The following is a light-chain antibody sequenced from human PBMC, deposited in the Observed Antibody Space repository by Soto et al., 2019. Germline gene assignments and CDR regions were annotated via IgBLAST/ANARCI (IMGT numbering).Light chain of an antibody. CDR1: SGSIASNY. CDR2: EDY. Sequence: NFMLTQPHSVSESPGKTVTISCTRSSGSIASNYVQWYQQRPGSSPTTVIYEDYQRPSGVPDRFSGSIDSSSNSASLTISGLETEDEADYYCQSYGATNQVFGGGTKLTVL. CDR3: QSYGATNQV. J-gene: IGLJ3*02. V-gene: IGLV6-57*01.